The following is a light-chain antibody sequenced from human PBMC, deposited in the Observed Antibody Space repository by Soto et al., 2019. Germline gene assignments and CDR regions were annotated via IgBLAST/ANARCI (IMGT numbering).Light chain of an antibody. CDR3: QQYVSSPWA. CDR2: GAS. Sequence: MVMTQSPATLSVSPGEGATPSFGASQSVSNNYLAWYQQKPGQAPRLLIYGASNRATGIPDRFSGSGSGTDFTLTISRLEPEDFAVYYCQQYVSSPWAFGQGTKWIS. J-gene: IGKJ1*01. CDR1: QSVSNNY. V-gene: IGKV3-20*01.